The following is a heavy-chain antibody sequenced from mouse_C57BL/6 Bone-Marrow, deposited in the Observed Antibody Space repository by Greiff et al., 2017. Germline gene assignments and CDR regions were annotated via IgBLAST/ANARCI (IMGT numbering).Heavy chain of an antibody. Sequence: VQLQQPGAELVRPGASVKLSCKASGYTFTSYWINWVKQRPGQGLEWIGNIYPSDSYTNYNQKFKDKATLTVDKSSSTAYMQLSSPTSEDSAVYYWTRDYYGSLWGQGTLVTVSA. CDR2: IYPSDSYT. D-gene: IGHD1-1*01. V-gene: IGHV1-69*02. CDR1: GYTFTSYW. J-gene: IGHJ3*01. CDR3: TRDYYGSL.